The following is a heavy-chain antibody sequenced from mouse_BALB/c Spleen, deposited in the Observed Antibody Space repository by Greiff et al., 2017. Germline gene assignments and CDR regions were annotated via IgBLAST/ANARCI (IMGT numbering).Heavy chain of an antibody. CDR1: GFTFSSYA. D-gene: IGHD2-1*01. J-gene: IGHJ1*01. Sequence: EVKLEESGGGLVKPGGSLKLSCAASGFTFSSYAMSWVRQTPEKRLEWVATISSGGSYTYYPDSVKGRFTISRDNAKNTLYLQMSSLRSEDTAMYYCARQVYGNYRYFDVWGAGTTVTVSS. CDR3: ARQVYGNYRYFDV. CDR2: ISSGGSYT. V-gene: IGHV5-9-3*01.